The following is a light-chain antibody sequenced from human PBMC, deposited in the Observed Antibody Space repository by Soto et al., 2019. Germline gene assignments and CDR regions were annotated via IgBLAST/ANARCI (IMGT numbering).Light chain of an antibody. Sequence: EIVLTQSPGTLSLSPGERATLSCRASQSVSSSYLAWYQQKPGQAPRLLIYGASSRATGVPDRFSGSGSGTDFTLTISRLEPEDFAVYYCHQYSSSPPWTFGQGTKVDIK. J-gene: IGKJ1*01. CDR3: HQYSSSPPWT. V-gene: IGKV3-20*01. CDR2: GAS. CDR1: QSVSSSY.